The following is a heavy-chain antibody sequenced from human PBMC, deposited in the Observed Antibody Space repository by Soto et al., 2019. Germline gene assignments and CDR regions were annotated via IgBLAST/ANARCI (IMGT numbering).Heavy chain of an antibody. Sequence: GGPLRLSCAASGFTFSDYYMSWIRQAPGKGLEWVSYISSSSSYTNYADSVKGRFTISRDNAKNSLYLQMNSLRAEDTAVYYCARDFRENDYGDSFSGWFDPWGQGTLVTVSS. V-gene: IGHV3-11*06. CDR1: GFTFSDYY. CDR2: ISSSSSYT. J-gene: IGHJ5*02. D-gene: IGHD4-17*01. CDR3: ARDFRENDYGDSFSGWFDP.